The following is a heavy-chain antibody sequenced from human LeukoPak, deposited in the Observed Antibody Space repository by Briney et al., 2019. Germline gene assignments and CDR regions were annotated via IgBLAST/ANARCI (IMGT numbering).Heavy chain of an antibody. V-gene: IGHV4-39*01. J-gene: IGHJ4*02. D-gene: IGHD6-19*01. CDR3: ARGDRISVAGVFDY. CDR1: GGSISSSSYY. CDR2: IYYSGST. Sequence: SETLSLTCTVSGGSISSSSYYWGWIRQPPGKGLEWIGSIYYSGSTYYNPSLQSRVTISVDRSKNQISLRLTSVTATDTAIYYCARGDRISVAGVFDYWGQGMLGTVSS.